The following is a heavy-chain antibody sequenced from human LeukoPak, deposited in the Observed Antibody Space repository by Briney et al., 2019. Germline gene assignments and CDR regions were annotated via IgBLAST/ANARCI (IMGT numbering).Heavy chain of an antibody. CDR1: GGSISSYY. D-gene: IGHD3-3*01. J-gene: IGHJ3*02. CDR3: ARGIRSITIFGVVIGAAFDI. V-gene: IGHV4-4*07. CDR2: IYTSGST. Sequence: SETLSLTCTVSGGSISSYYWSWIRQPAGKGLEWIGRIYTSGSTNYNPSLKSRVTMSVDTSKNQFSLKLSSVTAADTAVYYCARGIRSITIFGVVIGAAFDIWGRGTMVTVSS.